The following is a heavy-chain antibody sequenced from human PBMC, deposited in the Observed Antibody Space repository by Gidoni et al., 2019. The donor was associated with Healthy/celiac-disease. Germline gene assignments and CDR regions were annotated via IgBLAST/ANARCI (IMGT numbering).Heavy chain of an antibody. J-gene: IGHJ3*02. V-gene: IGHV3-15*01. Sequence: KGRFTISRDDSKNTLYLQMNSLKTEDTAVYYCTTDPDSYGLADAFDIWGQGTMVTVSS. CDR3: TTDPDSYGLADAFDI. D-gene: IGHD5-18*01.